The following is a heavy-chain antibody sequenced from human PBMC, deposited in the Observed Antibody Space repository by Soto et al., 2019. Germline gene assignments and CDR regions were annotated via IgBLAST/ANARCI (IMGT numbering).Heavy chain of an antibody. CDR2: INPSGGST. CDR1: GYTFTSYY. CDR3: ARSLISRYYYYYMDV. J-gene: IGHJ6*03. D-gene: IGHD3-16*02. Sequence: ASVKVSCKASGYTFTSYYMHWVRQAPGQGLEWMGIINPSGGSTSYAQKFQGRVTMTRDTSTSTVYMELSSLRSEDTAVYYCARSLISRYYYYYMDVWGKGTTVTVSS. V-gene: IGHV1-46*03.